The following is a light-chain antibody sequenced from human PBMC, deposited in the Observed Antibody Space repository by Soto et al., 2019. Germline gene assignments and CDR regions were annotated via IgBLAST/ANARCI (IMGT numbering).Light chain of an antibody. CDR1: QSVSTN. Sequence: EIVLTPSPGALSLSPGERATLSCRASQSVSTNLAWYQQIPGQAPRLLIYGASTRATGIPARFSGSGSGTEFTLAISSLQSEDFAVYYCQHYNDWPQTFGLGTKVDIK. V-gene: IGKV3-15*01. J-gene: IGKJ1*01. CDR2: GAS. CDR3: QHYNDWPQT.